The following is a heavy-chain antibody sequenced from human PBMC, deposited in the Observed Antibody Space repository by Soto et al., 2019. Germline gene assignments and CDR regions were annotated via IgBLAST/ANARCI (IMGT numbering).Heavy chain of an antibody. CDR2: INPNSGGT. J-gene: IGHJ4*02. D-gene: IGHD1-26*01. CDR1: GYTFTDYF. Sequence: QVQLVQSGAEVKKPGASVKVSCKASGYTFTDYFCHWVRQAPGQGLEWMGWINPNSGGTDSAQKFQCWVTMTRDTSISTAYLELNRLRSDDTAVYYCASSLRMGIQFGLDYWGQGTLVTVSS. CDR3: ASSLRMGIQFGLDY. V-gene: IGHV1-2*04.